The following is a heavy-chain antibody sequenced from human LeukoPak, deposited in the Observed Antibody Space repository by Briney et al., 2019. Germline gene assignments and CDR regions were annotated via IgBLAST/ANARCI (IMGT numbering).Heavy chain of an antibody. V-gene: IGHV3-7*01. CDR2: IKYDGSED. D-gene: IGHD1-1*01. J-gene: IGHJ4*02. CDR1: GFTFSRYW. Sequence: QPGGSLGLSCAASGFTFSRYWMSWMRQAPGKGLEWVANIKYDGSEDYYVDSVKGRFTISRDNAKNTLYLQLNSLRVEDTAVYYCKSGGAAPGSFDYWGQGTLVTVSP. CDR3: KSGGAAPGSFDY.